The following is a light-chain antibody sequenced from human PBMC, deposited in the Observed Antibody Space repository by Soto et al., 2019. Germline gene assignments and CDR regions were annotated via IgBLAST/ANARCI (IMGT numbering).Light chain of an antibody. CDR3: QHYGSSYT. Sequence: DIVLTQSPGTLSLSPGERATLSCRASQSIGNNYLAWYQQKPGQAPRLLIYDASIRAIDIPDRFSGSGSGTDFTLTISGLEPEDFAVYYCQHYGSSYTFGQGTKVEIK. CDR2: DAS. J-gene: IGKJ2*01. CDR1: QSIGNNY. V-gene: IGKV3-20*01.